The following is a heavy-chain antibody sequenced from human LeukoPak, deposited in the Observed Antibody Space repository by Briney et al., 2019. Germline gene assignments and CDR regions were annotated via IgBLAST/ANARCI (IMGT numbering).Heavy chain of an antibody. CDR3: TTDLVVADMKYNWFDP. Sequence: GGSLRLSCAASGFTFSNAWMSWVRQAPGKGLEWVGRIKSNTDGGTTDYAAPVKGRFTISRDDSKNTLYLQMNSLKTEDTAVYYCTTDLVVADMKYNWFDPWGQGTLVTVSS. CDR2: IKSNTDGGTT. J-gene: IGHJ5*02. D-gene: IGHD2-15*01. CDR1: GFTFSNAW. V-gene: IGHV3-15*01.